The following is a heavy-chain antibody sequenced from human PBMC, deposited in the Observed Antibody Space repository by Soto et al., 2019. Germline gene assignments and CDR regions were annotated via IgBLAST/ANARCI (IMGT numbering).Heavy chain of an antibody. J-gene: IGHJ6*02. CDR3: ASPSSGDCSGGSCYSELRYYGMDV. CDR1: GGTFSSYA. D-gene: IGHD2-15*01. Sequence: ASVKVSCKASGGTFSSYAISWVRQAPGQGLEWMGGIIPIFGTANYAQKFQGRVTITADKSTSTAYMELSSLRSEDTAVYYCASPSSGDCSGGSCYSELRYYGMDVWGQGTTVTVSS. V-gene: IGHV1-69*06. CDR2: IIPIFGTA.